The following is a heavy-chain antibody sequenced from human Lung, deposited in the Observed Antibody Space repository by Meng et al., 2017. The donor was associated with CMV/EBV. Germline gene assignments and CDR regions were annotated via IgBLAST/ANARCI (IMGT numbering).Heavy chain of an antibody. CDR1: GFTFSSYS. CDR2: ISSSSSYI. J-gene: IGHJ4*02. D-gene: IGHD3-10*01. Sequence: EVQMVESGGXMVKLGGSXRFSCAASGFTFSSYSMNWVRQAPGKGLEWVSSISSSSSYIYYADSVKGRFSISRDNAKNSLYLQMNSLRAEDTAVYYCARDREVLNFDYWGQGTLVTVSS. CDR3: ARDREVLNFDY. V-gene: IGHV3-21*01.